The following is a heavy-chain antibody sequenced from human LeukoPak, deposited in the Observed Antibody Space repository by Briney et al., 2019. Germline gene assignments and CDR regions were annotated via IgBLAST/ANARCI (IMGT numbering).Heavy chain of an antibody. J-gene: IGHJ6*03. D-gene: IGHD3-10*01. V-gene: IGHV3-48*03. CDR2: ISSSGSTI. Sequence: GGSLRLSCAASGFTFSSYEMNWVRQAPGKGLEWVSYISSSGSTIYYADSVKGRFTISRDNAKNSLYLQMNSLRAEDTAVYYCATVYYYGSGTYRYYMDVWGKGTTVTMSS. CDR1: GFTFSSYE. CDR3: ATVYYYGSGTYRYYMDV.